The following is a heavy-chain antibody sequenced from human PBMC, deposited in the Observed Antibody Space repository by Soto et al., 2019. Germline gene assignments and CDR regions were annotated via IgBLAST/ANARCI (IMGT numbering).Heavy chain of an antibody. J-gene: IGHJ5*01. CDR3: ARVIIVDTGENWFDS. CDR2: IYNSGST. D-gene: IGHD5-18*01. V-gene: IGHV4-30-4*01. Sequence: SETLSLTCTVSGCSISSGDYYWSWIRQPPGKGLEWIGYIYNSGSTYYNPSLKSRVTISVDTSKNQFSLKLSSVTAADTAVYHCARVIIVDTGENWFDSWGQGTLVTVSS. CDR1: GCSISSGDYY.